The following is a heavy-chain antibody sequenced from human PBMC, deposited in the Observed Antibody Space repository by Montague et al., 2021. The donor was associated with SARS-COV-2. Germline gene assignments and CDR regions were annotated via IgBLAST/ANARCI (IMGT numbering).Heavy chain of an antibody. CDR2: IYNSGLT. Sequence: TLSLTCTVSGGSISSGSYYWSWIRQPAGKGLEWIGNIYNSGLTNYNPSLKSRVTISLDRAKNHFSLLLSSVTAADTATYYCGRDSVSYGLDVWGQGTTVTVSS. V-gene: IGHV4-61*09. CDR3: GRDSVSYGLDV. J-gene: IGHJ6*02. CDR1: GGSISSGSYY. D-gene: IGHD3-16*01.